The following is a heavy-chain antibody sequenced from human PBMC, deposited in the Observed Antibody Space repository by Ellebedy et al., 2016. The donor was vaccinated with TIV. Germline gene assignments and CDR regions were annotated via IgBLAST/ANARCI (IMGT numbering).Heavy chain of an antibody. V-gene: IGHV3-7*03. CDR3: ASGLTGDYGAFDV. D-gene: IGHD4-17*01. J-gene: IGHJ3*01. Sequence: PGGSLRLSCAASGFPFSSFWMSWVRQAPGKGLEWVANTKEDGSEKYYVDSVRGRFTISRDNAKNSLYLHMNTLRAEDTAVYYCASGLTGDYGAFDVWGPGTMVTVSS. CDR2: TKEDGSEK. CDR1: GFPFSSFW.